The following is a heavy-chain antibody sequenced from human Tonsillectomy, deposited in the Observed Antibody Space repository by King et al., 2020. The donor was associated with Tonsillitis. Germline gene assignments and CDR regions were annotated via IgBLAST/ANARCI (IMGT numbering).Heavy chain of an antibody. V-gene: IGHV1-46*03. D-gene: IGHD6-19*01. Sequence: VQLVESGAEVKKPGASVKVSCKASGYTFTSYYMHWVRQAPGQGLEGMGIINPSGGSTSYAQKFQGRVTMTRDTSTSTVYMELSSLRSEDTAVYYCARDRRIAVAGMYYYYGMYVWVQGTTVTVS. CDR1: GYTFTSYY. CDR3: ARDRRIAVAGMYYYYGMYV. CDR2: INPSGGST. J-gene: IGHJ6*02.